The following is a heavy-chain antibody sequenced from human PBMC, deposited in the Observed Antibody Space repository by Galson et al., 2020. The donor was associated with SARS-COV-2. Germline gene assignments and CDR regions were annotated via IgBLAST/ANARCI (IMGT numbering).Heavy chain of an antibody. J-gene: IGHJ4*02. CDR3: AKADPTVYDGYDY. V-gene: IGHV3-30*18. CDR2: ISHDGSNK. CDR1: GFTFSTYG. D-gene: IGHD1-20*01. Sequence: GGSLRLSCAAPGFTFSTYGMHWVRQAPAKGLEWVAVISHDGSNKDYADSVKGRLTISRDNSKNTLYMQMNSLRAEDTAVYYCAKADPTVYDGYDYWGQRTLVTVSS.